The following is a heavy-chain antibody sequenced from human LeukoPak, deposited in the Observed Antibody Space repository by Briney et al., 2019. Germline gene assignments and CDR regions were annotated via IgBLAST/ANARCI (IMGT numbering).Heavy chain of an antibody. CDR1: GFTFSSYA. CDR2: ISGSGGST. Sequence: GGSLRLSCAASGFTFSSYAMSWVRQAPGKGLEWVSAISGSGGSTYYAGSVKGRFTNSRDNSKNTLYLQMNSLRAEDTAVYYCAKRGHSTPNYDFDYWGQGTLVTVSS. CDR3: AKRGHSTPNYDFDY. D-gene: IGHD5-24*01. V-gene: IGHV3-23*01. J-gene: IGHJ4*02.